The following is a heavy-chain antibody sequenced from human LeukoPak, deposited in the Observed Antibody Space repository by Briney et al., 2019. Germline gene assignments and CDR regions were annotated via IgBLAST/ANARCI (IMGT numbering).Heavy chain of an antibody. CDR1: GFTFSSYA. CDR2: ISSNGGST. V-gene: IGHV3-64D*06. D-gene: IGHD3-10*01. CDR3: VKDRDGSGSYDY. Sequence: GGPLRLSCSALGFTFSSYAMHWFRQAPGKGLEYVSAISSNGGSTYYADSVKGRFTISRDNSKNTLYLQMSSLRAEDTAVYYCVKDRDGSGSYDYWGQGTLVTVSS. J-gene: IGHJ4*02.